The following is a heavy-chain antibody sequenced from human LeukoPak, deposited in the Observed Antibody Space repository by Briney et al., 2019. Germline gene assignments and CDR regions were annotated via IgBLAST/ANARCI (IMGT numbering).Heavy chain of an antibody. D-gene: IGHD6-13*01. CDR1: GYTFTGYY. V-gene: IGHV1-2*02. CDR3: ARGAGLAAAGTYY. J-gene: IGHJ4*02. CDR2: INPNSGGT. Sequence: ASVKVSCKASGYTFTGYYMNWVRQAPGQGLEWMGWINPNSGGTNYAQKFQGRVTMTRDTSISTAYMDLSRLRSDNTAVYYCARGAGLAAAGTYYWGQGTLVTVSS.